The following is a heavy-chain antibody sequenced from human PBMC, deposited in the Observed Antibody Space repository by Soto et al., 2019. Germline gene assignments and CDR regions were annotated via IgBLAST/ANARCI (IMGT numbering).Heavy chain of an antibody. J-gene: IGHJ6*03. V-gene: IGHV1-2*02. D-gene: IGHD1-26*01. CDR1: GDSFNDYY. CDR2: INPNGGAT. CDR3: ARESGGATATLDYYYFYMDV. Sequence: VQLAQSGAEVKKPGASVKVSCKTSGDSFNDYYIHWVRQAPGQGLEWMGWINPNGGATKYAQKFQGRVTVTRDTSIRTLYMELSSLRSDDTAVYYCARESGGATATLDYYYFYMDVWGKGTTVIVSS.